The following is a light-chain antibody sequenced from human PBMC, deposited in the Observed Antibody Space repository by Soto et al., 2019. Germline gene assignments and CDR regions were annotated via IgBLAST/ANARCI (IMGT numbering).Light chain of an antibody. Sequence: EIVMTQSPDTLSVSPGERVTLSCRASEDVGSNLVWYQQKVGQVPRLVIYGASSRATGMPARFSASGSGTKFTLTISSLQSEDFGVYYCQQYNQWPSWTFGQGTRVDI. CDR2: GAS. V-gene: IGKV3-15*01. CDR3: QQYNQWPSWT. J-gene: IGKJ1*01. CDR1: EDVGSN.